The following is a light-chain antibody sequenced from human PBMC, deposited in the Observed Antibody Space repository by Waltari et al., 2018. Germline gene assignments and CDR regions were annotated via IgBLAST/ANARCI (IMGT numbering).Light chain of an antibody. CDR3: SSYRSTISVV. CDR2: DVT. J-gene: IGLJ2*01. Sequence: QSALTQPASVSGSPGQSITISCTGTRRDIGDYNYVSWYQQPPGNAPKLIIFDVTNRPSGVSDRFSGSKSGNTASLTISALQAEDEGDYYCSSYRSTISVVFGGGTKVTVL. CDR1: RRDIGDYNY. V-gene: IGLV2-14*03.